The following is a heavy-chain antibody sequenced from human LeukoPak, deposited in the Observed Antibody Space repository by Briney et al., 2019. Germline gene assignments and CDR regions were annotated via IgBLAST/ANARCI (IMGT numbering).Heavy chain of an antibody. CDR3: ASKGAGYCHSTNCQGAFDI. Sequence: WASVKVSCKASGYTFTGYYMHWVRQAPGQGLEWMGWINPNSGGTNYAQKFQGRVTMTRDTSISTAYMELSRLRSDDTAVYYCASKGAGYCHSTNCQGAFDIWGQGTMVTVSS. CDR1: GYTFTGYY. V-gene: IGHV1-2*02. D-gene: IGHD2-2*01. J-gene: IGHJ3*02. CDR2: INPNSGGT.